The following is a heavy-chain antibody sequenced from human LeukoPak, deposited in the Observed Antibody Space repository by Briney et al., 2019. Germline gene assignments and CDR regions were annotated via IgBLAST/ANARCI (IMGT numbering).Heavy chain of an antibody. CDR2: IYHSGST. Sequence: KPSETLSPTCVVSGGSIISSQWWSWVRQPPGKGLEWIGEIYHSGSTNYNPSLKSRVTISVDKSKNQFSLKLSSVTAADTAVYYCAGEIDDSSGYYYLYYFDYWGQGTLVTVSS. V-gene: IGHV4-4*02. J-gene: IGHJ4*02. D-gene: IGHD3-22*01. CDR3: AGEIDDSSGYYYLYYFDY. CDR1: GGSIISSQW.